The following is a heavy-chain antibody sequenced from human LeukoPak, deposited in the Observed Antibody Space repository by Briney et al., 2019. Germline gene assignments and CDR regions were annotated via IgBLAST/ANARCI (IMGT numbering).Heavy chain of an antibody. CDR1: GFTFSSYW. CDR2: IKQDGSEK. Sequence: GGSLRLSCAASGFTFSSYWMSWVRQAPGKGLEWVANIKQDGSEKYYVDSVKGRFTIYRDNAKNSLYLQMNSLRAEDTAVYYCARLSTSGYCSSTSCYEKFFDYWGQGTLVTVSS. CDR3: ARLSTSGYCSSTSCYEKFFDY. J-gene: IGHJ4*02. D-gene: IGHD2-2*01. V-gene: IGHV3-7*03.